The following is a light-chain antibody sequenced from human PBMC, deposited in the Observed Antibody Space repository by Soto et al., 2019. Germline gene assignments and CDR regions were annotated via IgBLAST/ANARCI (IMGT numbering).Light chain of an antibody. CDR2: WAS. CDR1: QSVLYSSNNKNY. Sequence: DIVMTQSPDSLAVSLGERATINSKSSQSVLYSSNNKNYLAWYQQRPGQPPKLLIYWASTRESGVPDRFSGSGSGTDFTRTITSLQAEDVAVYYCQQYESTPPTFGQGTKLEIK. CDR3: QQYESTPPT. J-gene: IGKJ2*01. V-gene: IGKV4-1*01.